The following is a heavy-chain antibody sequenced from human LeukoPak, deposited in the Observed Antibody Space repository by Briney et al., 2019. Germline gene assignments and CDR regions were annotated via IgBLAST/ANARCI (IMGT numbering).Heavy chain of an antibody. V-gene: IGHV1-69*01. CDR2: IIPIFGTA. CDR1: GGTFSSYA. Sequence: SVKVSCKASGGTFSSYAISWVRQAPGQGLEWMGGIIPIFGTANYAQKFQGRVTITADESTSTAYMELSSLRSEDTAVYYCASLRVPAATRAWCMDVWGKGTTVTVSS. D-gene: IGHD2-2*01. J-gene: IGHJ6*03. CDR3: ASLRVPAATRAWCMDV.